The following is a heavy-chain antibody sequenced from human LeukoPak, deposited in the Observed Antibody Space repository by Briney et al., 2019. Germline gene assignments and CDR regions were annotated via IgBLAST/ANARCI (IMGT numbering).Heavy chain of an antibody. V-gene: IGHV5-51*01. CDR3: ATGDILTGYYKPPSPPFDY. J-gene: IGHJ4*02. CDR2: IYPGDSDT. CDR1: GYSFTSYW. D-gene: IGHD3-9*01. Sequence: GESLKISCKGSGYSFTSYWIGWVRQMPGKGLEWMGIIYPGDSDTRYSPSFQGQVTISADKSISTAYLQWSSITASDTAMYYCATGDILTGYYKPPSPPFDYRRQGTMVTVSS.